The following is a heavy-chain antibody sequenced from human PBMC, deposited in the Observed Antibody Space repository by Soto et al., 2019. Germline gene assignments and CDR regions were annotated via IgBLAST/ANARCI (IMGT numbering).Heavy chain of an antibody. CDR1: GGTFSSYA. V-gene: IGHV1-69*04. D-gene: IGHD3-22*01. J-gene: IGHJ6*02. Sequence: SVKVSCKASGGTFSSYAISWVRQAPGQGLEWMGRIIPILGIANYAQKFQGRVTITADKSTSTAYMELSSLRSEDTAVYYCARAPLRDYDSSGYYPGYYYGMDVWGQGTTVTVSS. CDR2: IIPILGIA. CDR3: ARAPLRDYDSSGYYPGYYYGMDV.